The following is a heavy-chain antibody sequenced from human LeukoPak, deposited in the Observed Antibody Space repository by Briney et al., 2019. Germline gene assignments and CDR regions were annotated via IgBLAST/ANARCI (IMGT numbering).Heavy chain of an antibody. J-gene: IGHJ4*02. CDR1: GFTFSSYW. V-gene: IGHV3-74*01. CDR2: ISSDGSST. Sequence: GGSQRLSCAASGFTFSSYWMHWVRQAPGKGLVWVSRISSDGSSTTYADSMKGRFTISRDNAKNTLYLQMNSLRAEDTAVYYCGRGGKVEQLVLARWGQGSLVTVSS. CDR3: GRGGKVEQLVLAR. D-gene: IGHD6-13*01.